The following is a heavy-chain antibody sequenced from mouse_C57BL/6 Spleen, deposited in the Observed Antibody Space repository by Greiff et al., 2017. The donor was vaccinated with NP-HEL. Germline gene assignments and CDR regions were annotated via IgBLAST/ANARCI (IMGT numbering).Heavy chain of an antibody. CDR1: GFNIKDYY. V-gene: IGHV14-2*01. CDR2: IDPEDGET. D-gene: IGHD1-1*01. J-gene: IGHJ4*01. CDR3: AAYYGSSPYYAMDY. Sequence: VQLQQSGAELVKPGASVKLSCTASGFNIKDYYMHWVKQRTEQGLEWIGRIDPEDGETKYVPKFQGKATITADTSSNTAYLQLSSLTSEDTAVYYCAAYYGSSPYYAMDYWGQGTSVTVSS.